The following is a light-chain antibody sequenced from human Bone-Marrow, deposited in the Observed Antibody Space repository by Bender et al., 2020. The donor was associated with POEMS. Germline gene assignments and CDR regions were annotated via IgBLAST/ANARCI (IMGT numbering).Light chain of an antibody. CDR1: SKNIGNFRH. Sequence: QSALTQPASVSGSPGQSITISCTGTSKNIGNFRHVSWYQHHPGKAPKLMISEVTKRPSGVPDRFSGSKSGNTASLTVSGLQAEDEADYYCNSYAGSNIVVFGGGTKLTVL. V-gene: IGLV2-8*01. CDR2: EVT. J-gene: IGLJ2*01. CDR3: NSYAGSNIVV.